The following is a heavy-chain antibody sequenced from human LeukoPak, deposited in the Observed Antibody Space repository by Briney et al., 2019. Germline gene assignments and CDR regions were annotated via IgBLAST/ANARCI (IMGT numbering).Heavy chain of an antibody. CDR1: GFTFSSYG. J-gene: IGHJ4*02. V-gene: IGHV3-30*03. Sequence: GGSLRLPCAASGFTFSSYGMHWVRQAPGKGLEWVAVISYDGSNKYYADSVKGRFTISRDNSKNTLYLQMNSLRAEDTAVYYCARHSSGWLDRGTPGGDHWGQGTLVTVSS. D-gene: IGHD6-19*01. CDR2: ISYDGSNK. CDR3: ARHSSGWLDRGTPGGDH.